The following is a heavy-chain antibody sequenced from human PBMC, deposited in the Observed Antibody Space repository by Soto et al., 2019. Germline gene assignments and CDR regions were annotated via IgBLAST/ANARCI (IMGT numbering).Heavy chain of an antibody. J-gene: IGHJ4*02. Sequence: SETLSLTCAVSGYSISSGYYWGWIRQPPGKGLEWIGSIYHSGSTYYNPSLKSRVTISVDTSKNQFSLKLSSVTAAETAVYYCERAVLEVVPDDYWGQGTLVTVSS. CDR3: ERAVLEVVPDDY. V-gene: IGHV4-38-2*01. D-gene: IGHD2-2*01. CDR1: GYSISSGYY. CDR2: IYHSGST.